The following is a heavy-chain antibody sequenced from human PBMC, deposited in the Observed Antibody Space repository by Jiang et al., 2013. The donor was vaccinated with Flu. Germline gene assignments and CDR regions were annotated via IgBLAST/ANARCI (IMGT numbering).Heavy chain of an antibody. CDR2: T. CDR3: ARSSSYHMVRGDFDY. V-gene: IGHV4-4*09. Sequence: TNYNPSLKSRVTISVDTSKNQFSLKLSSVTAADTAVYYCARSSSYHMVRGDFDYWGQGTLVTVSS. J-gene: IGHJ4*02. D-gene: IGHD3-10*01.